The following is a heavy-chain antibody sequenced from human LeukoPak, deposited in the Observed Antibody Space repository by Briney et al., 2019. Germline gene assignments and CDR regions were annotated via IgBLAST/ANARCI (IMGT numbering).Heavy chain of an antibody. D-gene: IGHD3-16*01. CDR1: GYTFTNYG. V-gene: IGHV1-18*01. J-gene: IGHJ4*02. Sequence: ASVKVSCKASGYTFTNYGIGWVRQAPGQGLEWMGWISPYNGNTDYAQKLQGRVTMTTDTSTTTAYLELRSLRSDDTAVYYCARGDGGGVDWGQGTLVTVSS. CDR3: ARGDGGGVD. CDR2: ISPYNGNT.